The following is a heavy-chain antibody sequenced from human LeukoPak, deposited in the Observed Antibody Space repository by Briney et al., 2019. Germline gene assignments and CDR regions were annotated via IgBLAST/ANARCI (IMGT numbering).Heavy chain of an antibody. CDR1: GFTFRNYW. J-gene: IGHJ4*02. D-gene: IGHD2-21*02. CDR3: ARRDYYFDY. V-gene: IGHV3-7*01. CDR2: IKQDGSEK. Sequence: PGGSLRLSCAASGFTFRNYWMSWVRQAPGKGLEWVANIKQDGSEKYYVDSVKGRFTISRDNAKNSLYLQMNSLRAEDTAVHYCARRDYYFDYWGQGTLVTVSS.